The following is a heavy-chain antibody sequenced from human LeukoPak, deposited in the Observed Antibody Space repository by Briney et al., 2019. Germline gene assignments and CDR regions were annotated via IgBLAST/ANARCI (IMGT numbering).Heavy chain of an antibody. J-gene: IGHJ5*02. D-gene: IGHD5/OR15-5a*01. CDR1: GYGFSDVY. CDR2: INPHSGAT. V-gene: IGHV1-2*02. Sequence: ASLKVSCKASGYGFSDVYLNWVRQAPGQGLEWMGWINPHSGATNYAQRFQGRVSMAASFDTAYIELSRLTSDDTAVYYCATSSSVTHTRDPWGQGTLVTVSS. CDR3: ATSSSVTHTRDP.